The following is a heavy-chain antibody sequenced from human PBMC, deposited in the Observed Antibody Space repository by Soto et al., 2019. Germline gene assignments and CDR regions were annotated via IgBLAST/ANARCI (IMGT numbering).Heavy chain of an antibody. J-gene: IGHJ4*02. CDR1: GFSFSSYG. CDR2: IWYDGSNK. Sequence: QVQLVESGGGVVQPGRSLRLSCAASGFSFSSYGMHWVLQAPGKGLEWVAVIWYDGSNKYYGDSVKGRFTISRDNSKNTMYLQMNSLRAEDTAVYYCARSPPGVAGRYYFDYWGQGTLITVSS. V-gene: IGHV3-33*01. CDR3: ARSPPGVAGRYYFDY. D-gene: IGHD6-6*01.